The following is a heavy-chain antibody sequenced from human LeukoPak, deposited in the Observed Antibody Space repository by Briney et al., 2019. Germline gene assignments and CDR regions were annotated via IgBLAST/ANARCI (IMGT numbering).Heavy chain of an antibody. J-gene: IGHJ3*02. CDR3: AKCRDSSSSRGAFDI. CDR1: GFTFSSYS. Sequence: PGGSLRLSCAASGFTFSSYSMNWVRQAPGKGLEWVSSISSSSSYIYYADSVKGRFTISRDNAKNSLYLQMNSLRAEDMALYYCAKCRDSSSSRGAFDIWGQGTMVTVSS. D-gene: IGHD6-6*01. CDR2: ISSSSSYI. V-gene: IGHV3-21*04.